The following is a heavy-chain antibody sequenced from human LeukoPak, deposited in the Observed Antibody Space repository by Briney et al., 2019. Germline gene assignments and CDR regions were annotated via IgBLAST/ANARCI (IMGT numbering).Heavy chain of an antibody. J-gene: IGHJ4*02. Sequence: ASVKVSCKASGYTFTGYGISWVRQAPGQGLEWMGWISAYNGNTNYAQKLKGRVTMTTDTSTSTAYMELRSLRSDDTAVYYCARVGLSRGTHDYWGQGTLVTVSS. CDR2: ISAYNGNT. V-gene: IGHV1-18*01. CDR3: ARVGLSRGTHDY. D-gene: IGHD1/OR15-1a*01. CDR1: GYTFTGYG.